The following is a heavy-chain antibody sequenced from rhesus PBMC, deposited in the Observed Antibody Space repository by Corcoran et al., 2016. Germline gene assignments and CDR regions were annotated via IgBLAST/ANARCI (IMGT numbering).Heavy chain of an antibody. V-gene: IGHV3S42*01. CDR1: GFTFSSYW. D-gene: IGHD3-3*01. Sequence: EVQLVESGGGLAKPGGSLRLSCAASGFTFSSYWMNWVRQTPGKGLEWISAINSGGGSTYYADSVKGRFTISRDNSKNTLSLQMNSLRAEDTAVYYCARENNIWTGFSYWGQGVLVTVSS. CDR3: ARENNIWTGFSY. CDR2: INSGGGST. J-gene: IGHJ4*01.